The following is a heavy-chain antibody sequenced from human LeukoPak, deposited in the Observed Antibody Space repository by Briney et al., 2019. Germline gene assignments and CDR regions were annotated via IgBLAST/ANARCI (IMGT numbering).Heavy chain of an antibody. V-gene: IGHV3-23*01. Sequence: GGSLRLSCAASGFTFSSYAMSWVRQAPGKGLEWVSGISGGGARTYYPDSVKGRFTISRDNSKNTLYLQMNSLRAEDTAVYYCARGSRHGYYFDYWGQGTLVTVSS. CDR3: ARGSRHGYYFDY. J-gene: IGHJ4*02. CDR2: ISGGGART. CDR1: GFTFSSYA.